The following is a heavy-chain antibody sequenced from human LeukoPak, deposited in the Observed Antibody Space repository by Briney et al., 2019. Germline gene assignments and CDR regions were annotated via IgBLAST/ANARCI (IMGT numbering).Heavy chain of an antibody. CDR3: PGRVPAASGGRFDY. Sequence: SEALSLTCVLSVGSLSGYFRNWMRPPPRKGREWVGYVYVVGRTKHNPPLRSRLTLSVDKSKNQFFLQLNSLTAAHTALYLFPGRVPAASGGRFDYWGEGTLVAVSS. CDR1: VGSLSGYF. D-gene: IGHD2-2*01. J-gene: IGHJ4*02. V-gene: IGHV4-59*08. CDR2: VYVVGRT.